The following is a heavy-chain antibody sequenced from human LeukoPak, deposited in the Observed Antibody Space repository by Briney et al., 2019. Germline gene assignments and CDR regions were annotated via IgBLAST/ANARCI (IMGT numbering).Heavy chain of an antibody. CDR1: GLTFHDYA. D-gene: IGHD2-21*01. CDR2: IVGDSSKT. J-gene: IGHJ6*03. CDR3: AKQPYNYYYLDV. Sequence: GGSLRLSCAISGLTFHDYAMIWVRQAPGKGLEWVSTIVGDSSKTYYADSVKGRFTISRDNSNYMLFLHMNNLRAEDAAIYYCAKQPYNYYYLDVWGKGTTVTVSS. V-gene: IGHV3-23*01.